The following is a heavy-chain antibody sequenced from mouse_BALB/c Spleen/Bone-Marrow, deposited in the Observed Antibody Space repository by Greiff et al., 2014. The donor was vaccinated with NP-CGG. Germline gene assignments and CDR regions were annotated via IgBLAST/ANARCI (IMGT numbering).Heavy chain of an antibody. CDR1: GYTITSYW. CDR3: TRYGNSHYYAMDY. V-gene: IGHV1-69*02. J-gene: IGHJ4*01. CDR2: IYPSDSYT. D-gene: IGHD1-1*01. Sequence: QVQLQQPGAELVRPGASVKLSCRASGYTITSYWINWVKQRPGQGLEWIGNIYPSDSYTNYNQRFKDKATLTVDKSSSTAYMQLSSPTSEDPAVYYCTRYGNSHYYAMDYWGQGTSVTVSS.